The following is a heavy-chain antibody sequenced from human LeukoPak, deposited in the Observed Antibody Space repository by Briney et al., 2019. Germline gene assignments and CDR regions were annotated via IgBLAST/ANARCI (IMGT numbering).Heavy chain of an antibody. CDR3: ARDFSGSYAL. D-gene: IGHD1-26*01. J-gene: IGHJ2*01. V-gene: IGHV1-18*04. Sequence: ASVKVSCKASGYTFTGYYMHWVRPAPGQGLEWMGWISAYNGNTNYAQKLQGRVTMTTDTSTSTAYMELRSLRSDDTAVYYCARDFSGSYALWGRGTLVTVSS. CDR2: ISAYNGNT. CDR1: GYTFTGYY.